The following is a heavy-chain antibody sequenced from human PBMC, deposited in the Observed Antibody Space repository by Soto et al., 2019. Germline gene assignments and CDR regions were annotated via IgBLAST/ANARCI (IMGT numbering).Heavy chain of an antibody. J-gene: IGHJ6*04. V-gene: IGHV4-39*01. CDR2: IYYSGST. CDR3: AREQWLVPDYYYYYGMDV. D-gene: IGHD6-19*01. Sequence: SETLSLTFTVSGGSISSSSYYWGWIRQPPGKWLEWIGSIYYSGSTYYNPSLKSRVTISVDTSKNQFSLKLSSVTAADTAVYYCAREQWLVPDYYYYYGMDVWGKGTTVTVSS. CDR1: GGSISSSSYY.